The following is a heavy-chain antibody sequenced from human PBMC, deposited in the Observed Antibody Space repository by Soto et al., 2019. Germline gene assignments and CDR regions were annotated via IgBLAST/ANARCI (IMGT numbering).Heavy chain of an antibody. V-gene: IGHV1-18*04. CDR2: ISGSNGIT. J-gene: IGHJ4*02. CDR1: GCTLTSYG. Sequence: ASVKVSCKASGCTLTSYGFTWVGQASGQGLEWMGWISGSNGITNNAADLQGRVTMTTDTSTSTAYMELRGLRSDDTAVYYCARIGVSSGHESPDLDSWAQGTLVPVSS. D-gene: IGHD3-16*01. CDR3: ARIGVSSGHESPDLDS.